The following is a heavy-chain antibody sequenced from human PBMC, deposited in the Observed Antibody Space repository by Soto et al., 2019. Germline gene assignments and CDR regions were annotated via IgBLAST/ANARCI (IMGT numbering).Heavy chain of an antibody. CDR1: VGSFSGYY. CDR2: INHSGRT. V-gene: IGHV4-34*01. D-gene: IGHD2-8*01. CDR3: SRGRYCTNGVCYNNWFDP. Sequence: SETLSFPGAVLVGSFSGYYWSWIRSPPGKGLEWIGEINHSGRTTYTPSLNSRVTISEDTTKKQFSPNLSSAPGADTAAYCCSRGRYCTNGVCYNNWFDPWGQGTLVPFPQ. J-gene: IGHJ5*02.